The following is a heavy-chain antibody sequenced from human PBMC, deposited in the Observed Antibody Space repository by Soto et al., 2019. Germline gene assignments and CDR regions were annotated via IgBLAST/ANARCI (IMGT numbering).Heavy chain of an antibody. Sequence: EVQLLESGGGLVQPGGSLRLSCAASGFTFSNYDMTWARQAPGKGLEWVSAISANSGSTHYADSVKGRFTISRDNSKNTPYLQVNSLRAENTAVYYCAKGGRLAVRGQGTTVTVSS. CDR1: GFTFSNYD. V-gene: IGHV3-23*01. J-gene: IGHJ6*02. D-gene: IGHD3-16*01. CDR2: ISANSGST. CDR3: AKGGRLAV.